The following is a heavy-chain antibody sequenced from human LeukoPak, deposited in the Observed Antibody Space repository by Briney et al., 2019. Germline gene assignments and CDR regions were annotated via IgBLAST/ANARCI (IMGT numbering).Heavy chain of an antibody. D-gene: IGHD3-16*02. CDR1: GYTFTSYG. CDR2: IIPIFGTA. V-gene: IGHV1-69*05. CDR3: ARTRYYDYVWGSYRYEDY. Sequence: GASVKVSCKASGYTFTSYGISWVRQAPGQGLEWMGRIIPIFGTANYAQKFQGRVTITTDESTSTAYMELSSLRSEDTAVYYCARTRYYDYVWGSYRYEDYWGQGTLVTVSS. J-gene: IGHJ4*02.